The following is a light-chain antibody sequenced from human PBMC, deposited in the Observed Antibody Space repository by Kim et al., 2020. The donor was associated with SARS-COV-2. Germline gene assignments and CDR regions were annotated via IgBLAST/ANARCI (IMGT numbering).Light chain of an antibody. Sequence: PGERATLSCRASQSVSSRYFAWYQQKPGQPPRLLIYGASSRATGIPDRFSGSGSGTDFTLTISGLEPEDFAVYYCQQYAASPWTFGQGTKVDIK. V-gene: IGKV3-20*01. CDR1: QSVSSRY. J-gene: IGKJ1*01. CDR2: GAS. CDR3: QQYAASPWT.